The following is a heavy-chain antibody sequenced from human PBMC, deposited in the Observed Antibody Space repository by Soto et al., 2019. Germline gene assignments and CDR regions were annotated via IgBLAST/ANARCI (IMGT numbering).Heavy chain of an antibody. CDR1: GFTFSDYY. V-gene: IGHV3-11*06. CDR2: ISSSSSYT. CDR3: ARVKGQLATIAGY. D-gene: IGHD2-2*01. Sequence: PGGSLRLSCAASGFTFSDYYMSWIRQAPGKGLEWVSYISSSSSYTNYADSVKGRFTISRDNAKNSLYLQMNSLRAEDTAVYYCARVKGQLATIAGYWGQGTLVTVSS. J-gene: IGHJ4*02.